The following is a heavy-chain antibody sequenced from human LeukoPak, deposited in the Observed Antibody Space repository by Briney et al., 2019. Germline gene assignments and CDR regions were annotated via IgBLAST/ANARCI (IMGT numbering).Heavy chain of an antibody. Sequence: SETLSLTCAVYGGSFSGYYWSWIRQPPGKGLEWIGEINHSGSTNYNPSLKSRVTISVDTSKNQFSLKLSSVTAADTAVYYCARRRGWFDPWGQGTLVTVSS. V-gene: IGHV4-34*01. CDR3: ARRRGWFDP. J-gene: IGHJ5*02. CDR2: INHSGST. CDR1: GGSFSGYY.